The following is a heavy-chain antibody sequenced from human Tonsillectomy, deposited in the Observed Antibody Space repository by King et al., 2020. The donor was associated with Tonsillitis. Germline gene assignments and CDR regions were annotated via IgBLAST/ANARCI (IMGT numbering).Heavy chain of an antibody. V-gene: IGHV2-70*01. D-gene: IGHD1-26*01. CDR2: FDWVVVK. CDR3: ARRSGSYYGLDY. Sequence: VTLKESGPALVKPTQTLTLTCTFSGFSLSTRGMCVSWIRQPPWKALERVALFDWVVVKYYSTSLKTSLTISKDTSKNQVVLTMTNMDPVDTATYYCARRSGSYYGLDYWGQGTLVTVSS. J-gene: IGHJ4*02. CDR1: GFSLSTRGMC.